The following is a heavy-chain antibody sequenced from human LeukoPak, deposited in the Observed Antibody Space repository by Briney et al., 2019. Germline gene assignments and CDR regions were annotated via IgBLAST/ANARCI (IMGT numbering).Heavy chain of an antibody. J-gene: IGHJ4*02. D-gene: IGHD5-18*01. V-gene: IGHV4-59*01. Sequence: SETLSLTCSVSGGSISTYHWNWIRKPPGKGLEWIGYMQSSGISKYNPSLKSRVNIFVDTSKNQFVLNLRSVTAADTAVYYCARDKRHSYGRYFDPWGQGMLVTLSS. CDR1: GGSISTYH. CDR2: MQSSGIS. CDR3: ARDKRHSYGRYFDP.